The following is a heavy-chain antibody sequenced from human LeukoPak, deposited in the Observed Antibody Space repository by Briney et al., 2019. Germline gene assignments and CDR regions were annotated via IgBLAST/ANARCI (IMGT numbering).Heavy chain of an antibody. CDR1: GFTFSSCA. CDR3: ARVAEAAAFDS. CDR2: ISSISRYI. V-gene: IGHV3-21*06. D-gene: IGHD6-13*01. Sequence: PGGSLRLSCAASGFTFSSCAMSWVRQAPGKGLEWVSSISSISRYIYYADSMRGRFTISRDNAKNSLYLQMNSLKPEDTAVYYCARVAEAAAFDSWGQGTLVTVSS. J-gene: IGHJ4*02.